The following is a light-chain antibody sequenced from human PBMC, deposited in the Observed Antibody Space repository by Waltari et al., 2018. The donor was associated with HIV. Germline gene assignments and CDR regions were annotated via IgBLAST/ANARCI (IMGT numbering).Light chain of an antibody. CDR3: CSYAGSSYV. Sequence: QSALTQPRSVSGSPGQSVTISCTGTSSDVGGYNYVSWYQQHPGKAPKRMIYDVSKRPSGVPERCSGHKSGNTASLTISGLQAEDEADYYCCSYAGSSYVFGTGTKVTVL. CDR1: SSDVGGYNY. V-gene: IGLV2-11*01. CDR2: DVS. J-gene: IGLJ1*01.